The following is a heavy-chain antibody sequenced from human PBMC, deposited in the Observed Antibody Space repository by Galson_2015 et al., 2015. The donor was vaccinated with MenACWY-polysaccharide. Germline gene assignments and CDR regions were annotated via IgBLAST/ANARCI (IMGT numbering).Heavy chain of an antibody. V-gene: IGHV4-30-4*01. D-gene: IGHD3-3*01. CDR3: VRDPATLFGVTPIPA. CDR2: INYSGRT. CDR1: GGSISSADYY. J-gene: IGHJ5*02. Sequence: TLSLTCTVSGGSISSADYYWTWIRQPPGKGLEWIGYINYSGRTYYNLSLKSRLTISVDTSKNQFSLKLSSVTAADPAVYYCVRDPATLFGVTPIPAWGQGTLVTVSS.